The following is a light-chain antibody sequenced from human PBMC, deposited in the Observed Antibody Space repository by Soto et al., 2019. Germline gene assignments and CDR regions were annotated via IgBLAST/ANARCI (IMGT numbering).Light chain of an antibody. CDR1: QSVSSS. Sequence: EVVMTQSPVTLSVSPGERATLSCRASQSVSSSLAWYQQKPGQPPRLLIYGASNGASGIPARFSGSGSGTEFTLTISSLQSEDFAVYYCQQYYKWPLTFGGGTKVDIK. CDR3: QQYYKWPLT. CDR2: GAS. V-gene: IGKV3-15*01. J-gene: IGKJ4*01.